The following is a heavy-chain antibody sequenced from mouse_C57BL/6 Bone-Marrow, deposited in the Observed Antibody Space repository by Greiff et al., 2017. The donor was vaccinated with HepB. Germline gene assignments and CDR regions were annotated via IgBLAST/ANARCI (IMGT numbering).Heavy chain of an antibody. V-gene: IGHV1-55*01. CDR1: GYTFTSYW. CDR2: INPYNGGT. J-gene: IGHJ1*03. Sequence: QVQLQQPGAELVKPGASVKMSCKASGYTFTSYWITWVKQRPGQGLEWIGDINPYNGGTSYNQKFKGKATLTVDKSSSTAYMELNSLTSEDSAVYYCARPYYYGSSYSYWYFDVWGTGTTVTVSS. D-gene: IGHD1-1*01. CDR3: ARPYYYGSSYSYWYFDV.